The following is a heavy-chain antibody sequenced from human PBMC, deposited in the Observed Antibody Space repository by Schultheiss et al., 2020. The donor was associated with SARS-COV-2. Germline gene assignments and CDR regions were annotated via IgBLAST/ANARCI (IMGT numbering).Heavy chain of an antibody. D-gene: IGHD3-10*01. J-gene: IGHJ6*02. V-gene: IGHV1-8*01. CDR1: GYTFTSYD. CDR2: MNPNSGGT. Sequence: ASVKVSCKASGYTFTSYDINWVRQATGQGLEWMGWMNPNSGGTNYAQKFQGRVTMTRDTSISTAYMELSSLRSEDTAVYYCALIPKGAPMAPAHYGMDVWGQGTTVTVSS. CDR3: ALIPKGAPMAPAHYGMDV.